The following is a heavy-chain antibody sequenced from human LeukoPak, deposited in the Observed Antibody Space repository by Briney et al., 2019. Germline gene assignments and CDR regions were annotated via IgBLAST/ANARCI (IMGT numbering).Heavy chain of an antibody. J-gene: IGHJ3*02. D-gene: IGHD3-10*01. Sequence: PSETLSLTCTVSGGSISSSSYYWGWIRQPPGKGLEWIGSIYHSGSTYYNPSLKSRVTIAVETSKNQFSLKLSSVTAADKAVYYCARDSGLWFGELTAFDIWGQGTMVTVSS. CDR2: IYHSGST. V-gene: IGHV4-39*07. CDR3: ARDSGLWFGELTAFDI. CDR1: GGSISSSSYY.